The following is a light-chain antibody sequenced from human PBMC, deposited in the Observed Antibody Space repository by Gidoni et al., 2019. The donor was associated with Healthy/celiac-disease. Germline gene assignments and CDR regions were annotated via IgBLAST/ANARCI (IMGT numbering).Light chain of an antibody. CDR3: AAWDDSLNGHVV. Sequence: QSALTQPPSASGTPGQRVTISCSGSSSNIGSNTVNWYQQLPGTAPKLLIYSNHQRPSGVLDRFSGSKSGTSASLAISGLQSEDEADYYCAAWDDSLNGHVVFGGGTKLTVL. J-gene: IGLJ2*01. CDR2: SNH. V-gene: IGLV1-44*01. CDR1: SSNIGSNT.